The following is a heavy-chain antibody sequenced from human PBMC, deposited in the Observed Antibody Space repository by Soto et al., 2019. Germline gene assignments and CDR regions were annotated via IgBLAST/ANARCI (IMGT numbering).Heavy chain of an antibody. CDR3: ARVGPELHELDY. J-gene: IGHJ4*02. V-gene: IGHV4-30-2*01. CDR1: GGSISSGGYS. CDR2: IYHSGST. Sequence: PSETLSLTCAVSGGSISSGGYSWSWIRQPPGKGLEWIGYIYHSGSTYYNPSLKSRVTISVDRSKNQFSLKLSSVTAADTAVYYCARVGPELHELDYWGQGTLVTVSS. D-gene: IGHD1-26*01.